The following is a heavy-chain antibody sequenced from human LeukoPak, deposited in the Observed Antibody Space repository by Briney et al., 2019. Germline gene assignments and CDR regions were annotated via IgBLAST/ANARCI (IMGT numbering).Heavy chain of an antibody. J-gene: IGHJ6*02. V-gene: IGHV3-30*02. CDR1: GFTFSSYG. Sequence: GGSLRLSCTASGFTFSSYGMHWVRQAPGKGLEWVSFIQFDGSEKYYADSVRGRFTISRDNSKNTLSLQMNSLRAEDTALYYCAKDVYDCSGGSCPQYYYVMDVWGQGTTVTVSS. D-gene: IGHD2-15*01. CDR2: IQFDGSEK. CDR3: AKDVYDCSGGSCPQYYYVMDV.